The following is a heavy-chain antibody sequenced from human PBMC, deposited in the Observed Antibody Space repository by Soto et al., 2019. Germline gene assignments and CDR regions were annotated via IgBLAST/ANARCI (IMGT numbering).Heavy chain of an antibody. CDR1: GYTFTSYY. V-gene: IGHV1-2*02. Sequence: ASVKVSCKASGYTFTSYYIHWVRQAPEQGLEWMGWINPITGGTNYAPKFQGRVTMTRDTSITTAYMELSRLRSDDTAVYYCARNYYDSSDRDYLDYWGQGTPVTVSS. J-gene: IGHJ4*02. CDR3: ARNYYDSSDRDYLDY. CDR2: INPITGGT. D-gene: IGHD3-22*01.